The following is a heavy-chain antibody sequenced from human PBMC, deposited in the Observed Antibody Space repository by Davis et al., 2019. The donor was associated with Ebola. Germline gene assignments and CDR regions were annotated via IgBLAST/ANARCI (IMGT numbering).Heavy chain of an antibody. V-gene: IGHV3-73*01. J-gene: IGHJ4*02. CDR3: TSWFDAGPDFDY. CDR2: IRSKANSYAT. Sequence: GESLKISCAASGFTFSGSAMHWVRQASGKGLEWVGRIRSKANSYATAYAASVKGRFTISRDDSKNTAYLQMNSLKTEDTAVYYCTSWFDAGPDFDYWGQGTLVTVSS. D-gene: IGHD3-10*01. CDR1: GFTFSGSA.